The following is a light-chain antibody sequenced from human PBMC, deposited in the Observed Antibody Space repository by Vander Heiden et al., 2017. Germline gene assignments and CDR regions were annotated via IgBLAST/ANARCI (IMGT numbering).Light chain of an antibody. J-gene: IGLJ1*01. CDR1: HIGVNS. CDR3: LIWDSSSDHQV. CDR2: DGC. Sequence: SYELTQPPSVSVAPGQTARVPCGGNHIGVNSVHWYQQKPGQAPVLVVCDGCDRPSGIPERFSGSRSGHTATLTISRVEAGDEADYYCLIWDSSSDHQVFGTGTQVTVL. V-gene: IGLV3-21*02.